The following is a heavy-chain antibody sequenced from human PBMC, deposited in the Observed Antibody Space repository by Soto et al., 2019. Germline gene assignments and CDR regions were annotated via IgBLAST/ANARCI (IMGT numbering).Heavy chain of an antibody. CDR3: AREGMVRGVRKTTPFDY. Sequence: ASVKVSCKASGYTFTSYGISWVRQAPGQGLEWMGWISAYNGNTNYAQKLQGRVTMTTDTSTSTAYMELRSLRSDDTVVYYCAREGMVRGVRKTTPFDYWGQGTLVTVSS. J-gene: IGHJ4*02. CDR1: GYTFTSYG. V-gene: IGHV1-18*01. CDR2: ISAYNGNT. D-gene: IGHD3-10*01.